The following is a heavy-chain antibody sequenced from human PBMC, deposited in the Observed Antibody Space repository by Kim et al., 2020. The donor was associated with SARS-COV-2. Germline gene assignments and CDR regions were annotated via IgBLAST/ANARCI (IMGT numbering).Heavy chain of an antibody. D-gene: IGHD3-10*01. J-gene: IGHJ4*01. CDR1: GFTFSSYA. Sequence: GGSLRLSCAASGFTFSSYAMHWVRQAPGKGLEWVAVISYDGSNKYYADSVKGRFTISRDNSKNTLYLQMNSLRAEDTAVYYCARRARDGSGSYCFDYWG. CDR3: ARRARDGSGSYCFDY. V-gene: IGHV3-30*04. CDR2: ISYDGSNK.